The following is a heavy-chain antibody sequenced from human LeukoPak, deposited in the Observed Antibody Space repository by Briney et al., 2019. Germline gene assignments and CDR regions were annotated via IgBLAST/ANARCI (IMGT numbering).Heavy chain of an antibody. CDR2: IYYRGST. J-gene: IGHJ6*03. V-gene: IGHV4-31*03. D-gene: IGHD3-16*01. CDR3: AREVIDPDGGGFYFYYMDV. CDR1: GGSISSGGYY. Sequence: SETLSLTCTVSGGSISSGGYYWTWIRQHPGKGLEWIGYIYYRGSTYYNPSLKSRVTISVDTSKNQFSLKLSFVTAADTALYYCAREVIDPDGGGFYFYYMDVWGEGTTVTVSS.